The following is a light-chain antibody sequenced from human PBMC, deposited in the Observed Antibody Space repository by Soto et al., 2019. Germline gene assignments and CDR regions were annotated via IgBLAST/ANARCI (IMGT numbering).Light chain of an antibody. CDR2: DAS. Sequence: DIQMTQSPSSLSASVGDRVTITCQASQDISNYLNWYQQKPGKAPKLLIYDASNLETGVPSRFSGSGSGTDFTFTISSLQPEDFATYYCQQSYSTPRTFXQGTKVDIK. CDR1: QDISNY. CDR3: QQSYSTPRT. J-gene: IGKJ1*01. V-gene: IGKV1-33*01.